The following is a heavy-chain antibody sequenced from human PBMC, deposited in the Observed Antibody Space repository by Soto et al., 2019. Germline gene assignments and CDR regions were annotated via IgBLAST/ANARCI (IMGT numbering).Heavy chain of an antibody. CDR2: INPSGGST. CDR3: ARGGSVVVMTVGFDY. V-gene: IGHV1-46*01. Sequence: QVQLAQSGAEVKKPGASVKVSCKTSGYTFTNYYMHWVRQAPGQGLEWMAIINPSGGSTKYAQKFQGRVTMTRDTSTSTVYMELSSLRSEDTTVYYCARGGSVVVMTVGFDYWGQGTLVTVSS. CDR1: GYTFTNYY. J-gene: IGHJ4*02. D-gene: IGHD2-21*01.